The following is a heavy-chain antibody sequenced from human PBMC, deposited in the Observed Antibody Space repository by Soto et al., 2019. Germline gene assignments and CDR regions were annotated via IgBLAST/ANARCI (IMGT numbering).Heavy chain of an antibody. CDR3: ARDWEYYYDSSGYQDAFDI. J-gene: IGHJ3*02. CDR2: ISYDGSNK. V-gene: IGHV3-30-3*01. D-gene: IGHD3-22*01. CDR1: GFTFSSYA. Sequence: PGGSLRLSCAASGFTFSSYAMHWVRQAPGKGLEWVAVISYDGSNKYYADSVKGRFTISRDNSKNTLYLQMNSLRAEDTAVYYCARDWEYYYDSSGYQDAFDIWGQGTMVT.